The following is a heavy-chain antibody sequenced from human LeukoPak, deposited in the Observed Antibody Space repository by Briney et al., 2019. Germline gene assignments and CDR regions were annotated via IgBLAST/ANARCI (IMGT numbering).Heavy chain of an antibody. J-gene: IGHJ6*02. CDR1: GDSIREYY. Sequence: SETLSLTCAVSGDSIREYYWNWIRQPAGKGLEWIGRVYITRNADYSPSLRSRLTLSIDASRNQFSLELRSVTAADTGVYYCARESRILIGDEHNMDVWGQGTTVIVSS. D-gene: IGHD2-15*01. CDR3: ARESRILIGDEHNMDV. CDR2: VYITRNA. V-gene: IGHV4-4*07.